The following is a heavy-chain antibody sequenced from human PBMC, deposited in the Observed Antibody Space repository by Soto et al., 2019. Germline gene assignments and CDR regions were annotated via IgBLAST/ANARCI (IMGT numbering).Heavy chain of an antibody. CDR2: IIPIFGTA. Sequence: QVQLVQSGAEVKKPGSSVKVSCKASGGTFSSYAISWVRQAPGQGLEWMGGIIPIFGTANYAQKFQGRVTITADNSTSTAYMELSSLRSEDTAVYYCARGAAAGTNYYYGMDVWGQGTTVTVSS. CDR3: ARGAAAGTNYYYGMDV. J-gene: IGHJ6*02. D-gene: IGHD6-13*01. V-gene: IGHV1-69*06. CDR1: GGTFSSYA.